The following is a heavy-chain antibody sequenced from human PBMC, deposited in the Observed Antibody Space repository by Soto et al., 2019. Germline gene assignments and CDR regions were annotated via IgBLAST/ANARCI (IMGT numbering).Heavy chain of an antibody. V-gene: IGHV1-2*02. CDR3: AGAHVWRQLGASTY. CDR2: INPKSGGT. Sequence: QVQLVQSRAEVKKPGASVKVSCKASGYNFSGYYMHWVRQAPGQGLEWMGWINPKSGGTKYAQKFQGRVTLARDTSISTVYMGLSMLRSDDTAVYYCAGAHVWRQLGASTYWVQGTQVTVSS. J-gene: IGHJ4*02. CDR1: GYNFSGYY. D-gene: IGHD1-26*01.